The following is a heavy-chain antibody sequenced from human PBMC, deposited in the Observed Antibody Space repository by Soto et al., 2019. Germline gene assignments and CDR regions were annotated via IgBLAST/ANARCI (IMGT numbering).Heavy chain of an antibody. D-gene: IGHD1-26*01. V-gene: IGHV5-51*01. CDR1: GYSFTSYW. CDR2: IYPGDSDT. J-gene: IGHJ2*01. Sequence: PGESLKISCKGSGYSFTSYWIGWVRQMPGKGLEWMGIIYPGDSDTRYSPSFQGQVTISADKSISTAYLQWSSLKASDTAMYYCARRIGGRLGHWYFDLWGRGTLVTVSS. CDR3: ARRIGGRLGHWYFDL.